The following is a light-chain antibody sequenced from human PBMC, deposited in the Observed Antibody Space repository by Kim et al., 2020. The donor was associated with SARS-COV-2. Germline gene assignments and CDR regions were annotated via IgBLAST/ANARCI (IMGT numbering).Light chain of an antibody. CDR3: QQYDSWPLT. J-gene: IGKJ1*01. CDR2: GAS. CDR1: QSVSSN. Sequence: EIVMTQSPATLSVSPGGRATLSCRASQSVSSNLVWYQQRPGQAPRLLIYGASTRATGIPARFSGSGAGTEFTLTISSLQSEDFVVYYCQQYDSWPLTFGQGTKVDIK. V-gene: IGKV3-15*01.